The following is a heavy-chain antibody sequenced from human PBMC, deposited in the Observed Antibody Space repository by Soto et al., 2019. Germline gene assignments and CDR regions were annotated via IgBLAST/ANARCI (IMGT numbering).Heavy chain of an antibody. CDR3: ARDVGGPHDH. CDR1: GAPITINY. D-gene: IGHD2-15*01. J-gene: IGHJ4*01. Sequence: SETRSLPCTVSGAPITINYWSWIRQAPGKGLEWIGYIYYSGSTTYIPSLKSRLTMSADTSKDQPSLKLNYVTAADPAVYYCARDVGGPHDHWCPGTLVTVSS. CDR2: IYYSGST. V-gene: IGHV4-59*01.